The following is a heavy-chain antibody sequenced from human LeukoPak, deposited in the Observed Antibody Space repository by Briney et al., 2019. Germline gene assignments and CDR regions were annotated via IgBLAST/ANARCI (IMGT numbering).Heavy chain of an antibody. J-gene: IGHJ4*02. CDR2: INHSGST. D-gene: IGHD3-3*01. V-gene: IGHV4-39*07. Sequence: PSETLSLTCTVSGGSISSSSYYWGWLRQPPGKGLEWIGEINHSGSTNYNPSLKSRVTISVDTSKKQFSLKLSSVTAADTAVYYCARRYDFWSGYPPPLDYWGQGTLVTVSS. CDR3: ARRYDFWSGYPPPLDY. CDR1: GGSISSSSYY.